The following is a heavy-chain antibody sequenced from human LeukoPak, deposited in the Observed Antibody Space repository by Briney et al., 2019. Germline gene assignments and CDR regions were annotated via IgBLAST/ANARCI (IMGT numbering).Heavy chain of an antibody. Sequence: GGSLRLSCAASGFTVSSNYMSWVRQAPGKGLEWVSVIYSGGSTYYADSVKGRFTISRDNSKNTLYLQMNNLRAEDTAVYYCASLTVTPRFDYYYGMDVWGQGTTVTVSS. CDR3: ASLTVTPRFDYYYGMDV. CDR1: GFTVSSNY. V-gene: IGHV3-53*01. D-gene: IGHD4-17*01. J-gene: IGHJ6*02. CDR2: IYSGGST.